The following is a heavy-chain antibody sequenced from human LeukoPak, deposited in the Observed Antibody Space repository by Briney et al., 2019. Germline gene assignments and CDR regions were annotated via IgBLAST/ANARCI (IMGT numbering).Heavy chain of an antibody. CDR2: ISGSGGST. J-gene: IGHJ4*02. D-gene: IGHD3-10*01. CDR1: GFTFSNYA. Sequence: SGGSLRLSCAASGFTFSNYAMTWVRQAPGKGLELVSAISGSGGSTYYADSVKGRFTISRDNSKNTLYLQMNSRRAEDTAVYYCAKEGRAYGSGSYVGWGQGTLVTVSS. V-gene: IGHV3-23*01. CDR3: AKEGRAYGSGSYVG.